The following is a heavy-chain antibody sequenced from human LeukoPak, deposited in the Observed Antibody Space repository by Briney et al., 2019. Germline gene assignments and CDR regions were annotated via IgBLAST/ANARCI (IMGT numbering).Heavy chain of an antibody. Sequence: GGSLRLSCAASGFTFSDYYMTWIRQAPGKGLEWVSYISSSSYTNYAHSVTGRFTISRDNAKNSLYLQMNSLRAEDTAVYYCARGNYGMGVWGQGTTVTVSS. V-gene: IGHV3-11*05. CDR1: GFTFSDYY. CDR3: ARGNYGMGV. CDR2: ISSSSYT. J-gene: IGHJ6*02.